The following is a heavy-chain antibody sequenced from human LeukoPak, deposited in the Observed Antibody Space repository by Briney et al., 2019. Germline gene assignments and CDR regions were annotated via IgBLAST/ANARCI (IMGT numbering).Heavy chain of an antibody. D-gene: IGHD3-16*01. J-gene: IGHJ4*02. Sequence: PSETLSLTCTVSGYSVSSGFYWGWVRQPPGKGLEWIGIISHSGSTYYSPSLKSRVTISLDTSKNQFSLKLSSVTAADTALYYCARGVGGVIVADYWGQGTLVTVSS. V-gene: IGHV4-38-2*02. CDR2: ISHSGST. CDR1: GYSVSSGFY. CDR3: ARGVGGVIVADY.